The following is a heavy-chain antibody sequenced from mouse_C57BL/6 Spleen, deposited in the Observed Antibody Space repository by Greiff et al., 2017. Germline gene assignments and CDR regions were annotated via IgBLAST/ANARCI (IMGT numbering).Heavy chain of an antibody. J-gene: IGHJ2*01. CDR1: GYTFTSYW. V-gene: IGHV1-52*01. D-gene: IGHD2-4*01. Sequence: VQLQQPGAELVRPGSSVKLSCKASGYTFTSYWMHWVKQRPIQGLEWIGNIDPSDSETHYNQQFKDKATLTVDKSSSTAYMQLSSLTSEDSAVYYCAREDYDYDYFDYWGQGTTLTVSS. CDR2: IDPSDSET. CDR3: AREDYDYDYFDY.